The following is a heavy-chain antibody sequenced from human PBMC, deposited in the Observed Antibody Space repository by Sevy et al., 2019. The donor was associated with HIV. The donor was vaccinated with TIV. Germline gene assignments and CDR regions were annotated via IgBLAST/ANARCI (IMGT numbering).Heavy chain of an antibody. V-gene: IGHV1-2*02. J-gene: IGHJ4*02. Sequence: ASVKVSCKASGYTFTGYYMHWVRQAPGQGLEWMGWINPNSGGTNYAQKFQGRVTMTRDTSISTAYMELSRLGSDDTAVYYCARPTYYDSSGLISYWGQGTLVTVSS. CDR1: GYTFTGYY. CDR2: INPNSGGT. D-gene: IGHD3-22*01. CDR3: ARPTYYDSSGLISY.